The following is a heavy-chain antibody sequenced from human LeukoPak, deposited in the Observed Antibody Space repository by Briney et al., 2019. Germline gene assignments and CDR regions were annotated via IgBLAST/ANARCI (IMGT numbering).Heavy chain of an antibody. V-gene: IGHV1-2*02. D-gene: IGHD3-9*01. CDR3: ARSPHILTGENFDY. CDR1: GYTFTGSY. CDR2: INLNSGGT. Sequence: ASVKVSCKASGYTFTGSYMHWVRQAPGQGLEWMGWINLNSGGTNYAKKFQERVTMTRDTSISTAYMELSRLRSHDTAVYYCARSPHILTGENFDYWGQGTLVTVSS. J-gene: IGHJ4*02.